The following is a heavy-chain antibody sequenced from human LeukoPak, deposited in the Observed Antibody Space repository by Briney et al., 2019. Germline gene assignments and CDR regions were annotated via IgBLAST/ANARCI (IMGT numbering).Heavy chain of an antibody. CDR3: ARGSMGIAAAGTDY. V-gene: IGHV3-48*03. D-gene: IGHD6-13*01. Sequence: GGSLRLSCAASGFTFSSYEMNWVRQAPGKWLEWVSYISSSGSTIYYADSVKGRFTISRDNAKNSLYLQMNSLRAEDTAVYYCARGSMGIAAAGTDYWGQGTLVTVSS. J-gene: IGHJ4*02. CDR2: ISSSGSTI. CDR1: GFTFSSYE.